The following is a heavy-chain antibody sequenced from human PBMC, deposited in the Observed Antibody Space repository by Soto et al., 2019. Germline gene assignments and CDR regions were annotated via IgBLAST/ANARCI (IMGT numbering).Heavy chain of an antibody. J-gene: IGHJ4*02. CDR3: ARELQGLYYFDF. Sequence: SGAEVKMPGASVKVSCQTSGYIFTSYAMHWVRQAPGQRLEWMGWINAGNGDTKYSQKFQGRVTITRDTSANTAFMELSSLRSEDTAIYYCARELQGLYYFDFWGQGTLVTVSS. D-gene: IGHD4-4*01. V-gene: IGHV1-3*01. CDR2: INAGNGDT. CDR1: GYIFTSYA.